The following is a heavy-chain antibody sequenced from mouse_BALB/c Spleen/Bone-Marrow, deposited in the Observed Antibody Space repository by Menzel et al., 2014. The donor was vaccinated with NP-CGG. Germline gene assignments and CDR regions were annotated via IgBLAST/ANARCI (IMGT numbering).Heavy chain of an antibody. CDR2: IDPANGNT. D-gene: IGHD1-1*01. V-gene: IGHV14-3*02. CDR3: ASYYYGSSSFAY. J-gene: IGHJ3*01. CDR1: GFNIKDTY. Sequence: VQLQQPGAELVKPGASVKLPCTASGFNIKDTYMHWVKQRPEQGLEWIGSIDPANGNTKYDPKFQGKATITADTSSNTAYLQLSSLTSEDTAVYYCASYYYGSSSFAYWGQGTLVTVSA.